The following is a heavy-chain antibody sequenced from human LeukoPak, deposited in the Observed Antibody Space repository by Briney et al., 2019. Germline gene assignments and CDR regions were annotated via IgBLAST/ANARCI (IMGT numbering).Heavy chain of an antibody. CDR1: GYTFTSYY. J-gene: IGHJ5*02. CDR3: ARGYCSSTSSHGNWFDP. CDR2: IIPIFGTA. V-gene: IGHV1-69*13. Sequence: SVKVSCKASGYTFTSYYMHWVRQAPGQGLEWMGGIIPIFGTANYAQKFQGRVTITADESTSTAYMELSSLRSEDTAVYYCARGYCSSTSSHGNWFDPWGQGTLVTVSS. D-gene: IGHD2-2*01.